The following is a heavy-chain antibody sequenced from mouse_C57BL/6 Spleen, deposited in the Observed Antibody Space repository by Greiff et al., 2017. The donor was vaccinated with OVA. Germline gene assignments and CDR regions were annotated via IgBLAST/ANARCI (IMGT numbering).Heavy chain of an antibody. D-gene: IGHD2-3*01. J-gene: IGHJ2*01. CDR3: AMEGYYLYYFDY. Sequence: QVQLQQPGAELVKPGASVKVSCKASGYTFTSYWMHWVKQRPGQGLEWIGRIHPSDSDTNYNQKFKGKATLTVAKASSTAYMQLSSLTSEDSAVYYCAMEGYYLYYFDYGGQGTTLTVSS. V-gene: IGHV1-74*01. CDR2: IHPSDSDT. CDR1: GYTFTSYW.